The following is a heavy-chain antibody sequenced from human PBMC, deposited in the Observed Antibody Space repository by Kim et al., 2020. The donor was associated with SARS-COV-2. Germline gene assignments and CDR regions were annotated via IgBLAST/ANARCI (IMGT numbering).Heavy chain of an antibody. CDR2: T. J-gene: IGHJ4*02. V-gene: IGHV4-4*09. D-gene: IGHD4-17*01. CDR3: ARTNDPTVKFDY. Sequence: TNYHSSLRSRVTISVDTSKNQVSLRLTSVTAADTAVYYCARTNDPTVKFDYWGQGTLVTVSS.